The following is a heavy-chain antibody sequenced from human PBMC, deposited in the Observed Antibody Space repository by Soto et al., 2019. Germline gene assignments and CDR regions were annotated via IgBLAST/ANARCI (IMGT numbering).Heavy chain of an antibody. CDR1: GYAFSGDY. CDR3: ARGRGELYDVSAI. D-gene: IGHD3-10*01. Sequence: NVYRKSAGYAFSGDYMHCRLQTTGQGLEWMGWINPNSGGTNYAQKFQGWVTMTRDTSISTAYMELSRLRSDDTAVYYCARGRGELYDVSAIRGKRTMVTVSS. V-gene: IGHV1-2*04. CDR2: INPNSGGT. J-gene: IGHJ3*02.